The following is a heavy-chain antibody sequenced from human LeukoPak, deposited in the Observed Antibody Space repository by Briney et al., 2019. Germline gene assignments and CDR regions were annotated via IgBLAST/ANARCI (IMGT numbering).Heavy chain of an antibody. J-gene: IGHJ6*03. CDR1: GLPFSSHA. Sequence: PGGSLRLSCAAAGLPFSSHAMGWFRQAPGKGLEWVSAISGGGDSTYYADSLKGRFTISRDNSKNTLYLHLTRLRAEDTAVYYCACTAYYYYYMDVWGKGTTVTVSS. V-gene: IGHV3-23*01. CDR3: ACTAYYYYYMDV. CDR2: ISGGGDST. D-gene: IGHD2-8*01.